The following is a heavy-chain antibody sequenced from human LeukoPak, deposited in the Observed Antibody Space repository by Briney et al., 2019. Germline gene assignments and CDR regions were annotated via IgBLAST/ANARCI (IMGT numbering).Heavy chain of an antibody. V-gene: IGHV3-49*03. D-gene: IGHD5-12*01. CDR3: SRNSGTLAGWPFDI. Sequence: GGFLRLSCTGSGFMFRDHAMSWFRQAPGKGLEWVGFIRTKTYSQTTEHAASVKGRFTITRDDSTSIAYLQMNSLKTEDTAVYYCSRNSGTLAGWPFDIWGQGTMVTVSS. J-gene: IGHJ3*02. CDR2: IRTKTYSQTT. CDR1: GFMFRDHA.